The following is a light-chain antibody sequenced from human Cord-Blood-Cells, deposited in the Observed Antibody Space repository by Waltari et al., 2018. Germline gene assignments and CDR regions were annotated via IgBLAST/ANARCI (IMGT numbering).Light chain of an antibody. V-gene: IGKV4-1*01. J-gene: IGKJ3*01. CDR3: QQYYSTFT. CDR1: QSVLYSSNNKNY. Sequence: DIVMTQSPDSLAVSLGERATINCKSSQSVLYSSNNKNYLAWYQQKPGQPPKLLIYWASTRESGVPDRFSGSGSGTDLTLTISSLQAEDVAVYYCQQYYSTFTFGPGTKVDIK. CDR2: WAS.